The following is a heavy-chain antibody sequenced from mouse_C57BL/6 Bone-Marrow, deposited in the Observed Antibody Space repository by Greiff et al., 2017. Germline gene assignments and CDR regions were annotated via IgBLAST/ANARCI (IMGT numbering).Heavy chain of an antibody. V-gene: IGHV7-1*01. CDR1: GFTFSDFY. D-gene: IGHD1-1*01. Sequence: EVQVVESGGGLVQSGRSLRLSCATSGFTFSDFYMEWVRQAPGKGLEWIAASRNKANDYTTEYSASVKGRFIVSRYTSQSILYLQMNALRAEDTAIYYCARDTTVVPIAYWGKGTLVTVSA. J-gene: IGHJ3*01. CDR2: SRNKANDYTT. CDR3: ARDTTVVPIAY.